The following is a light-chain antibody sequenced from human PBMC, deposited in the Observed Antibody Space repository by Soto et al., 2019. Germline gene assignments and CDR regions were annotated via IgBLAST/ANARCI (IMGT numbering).Light chain of an antibody. CDR1: SSDVGSYNR. V-gene: IGLV2-18*02. CDR3: NSYTSSDTYV. Sequence: QSVLTQPPSVSGSPGQSVTISYTGTSSDVGSYNRVAWYQQPPGTAPKLMIYEVSNRPSGVPDRFSGSKSGNTASLTISGLQAEDEADYYCNSYTSSDTYVFGTGTKVTVL. CDR2: EVS. J-gene: IGLJ1*01.